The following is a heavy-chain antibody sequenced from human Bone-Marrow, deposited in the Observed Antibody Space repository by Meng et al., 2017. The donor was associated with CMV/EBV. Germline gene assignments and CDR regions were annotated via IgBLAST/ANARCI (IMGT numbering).Heavy chain of an antibody. CDR2: ISSSSSYI. CDR1: GFTFSSYS. V-gene: IGHV3-21*04. J-gene: IGHJ6*02. D-gene: IGHD1-1*01. CDR3: ARDGGLGTGTPYYYYYGMDV. Sequence: GESLKISCAASGFTFSSYSMNWVRQAPGKGLEWVSSISSSSSYIYYADSVKGRFTISRDNAKNSLYLQMNSLRAEDTAVYYCARDGGLGTGTPYYYYYGMDVWGQGTTVTVSS.